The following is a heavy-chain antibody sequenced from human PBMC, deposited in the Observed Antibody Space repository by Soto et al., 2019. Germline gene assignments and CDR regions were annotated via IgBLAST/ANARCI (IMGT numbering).Heavy chain of an antibody. J-gene: IGHJ6*02. Sequence: SETLSLTCTVSGGSISSGGYYWSWIRQHPGKGLEWIGYIYYSGSTYYNPSLRSRVTISVDTSKNQFSLKLSSVTAADTAVYYCARKRYCSGGSCYSWVYYYYYGMDVSGQGTTVTV. CDR1: GGSISSGGYY. V-gene: IGHV4-31*03. CDR2: IYYSGST. CDR3: ARKRYCSGGSCYSWVYYYYYGMDV. D-gene: IGHD2-15*01.